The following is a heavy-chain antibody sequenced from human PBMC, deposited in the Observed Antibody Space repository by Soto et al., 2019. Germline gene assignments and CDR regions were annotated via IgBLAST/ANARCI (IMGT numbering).Heavy chain of an antibody. V-gene: IGHV4-4*02. D-gene: IGHD3-22*01. CDR1: GGSISSTNW. J-gene: IGHJ4*02. CDR2: INHSGST. Sequence: SETLSLTCAVSGGSISSTNWWTWVRQSPGRGLEWIGEINHSGSTNYNPSLKSRVTISVDTSKNQFSLKLSSVTAADTAVYYCARARGYYDSSGYSVWGQGTLVTVSS. CDR3: ARARGYYDSSGYSV.